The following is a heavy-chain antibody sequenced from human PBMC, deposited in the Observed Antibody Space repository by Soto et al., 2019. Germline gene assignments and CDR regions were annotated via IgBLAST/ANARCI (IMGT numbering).Heavy chain of an antibody. CDR2: INPNSGGT. Sequence: SVKVSCKASGYTFTGYYMHWVRQAPGQGLEWMGWINPNSGGTNYAQKFQGRVTMTRDTSISTAYMELSRLRSDDTAVYYCARTVEQQLLLGNWFDPWGQGTLVPV. J-gene: IGHJ5*02. V-gene: IGHV1-2*02. CDR1: GYTFTGYY. D-gene: IGHD6-13*01. CDR3: ARTVEQQLLLGNWFDP.